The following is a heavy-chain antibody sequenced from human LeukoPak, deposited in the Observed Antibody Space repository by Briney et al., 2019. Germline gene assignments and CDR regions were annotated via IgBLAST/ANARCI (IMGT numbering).Heavy chain of an antibody. CDR3: ARDPINYGSGSYYYYYYMDV. J-gene: IGHJ6*03. Sequence: GASVKVSCKASGYTFTSYYMHWVRQAPGQGLEWMGWINPNSGGTNYAQKFQGRVTMTRDTSISTAYMELSRLRSDDTAVYYCARDPINYGSGSYYYYYYMDVWGKGTTVTISS. CDR1: GYTFTSYY. CDR2: INPNSGGT. D-gene: IGHD3-10*01. V-gene: IGHV1-2*02.